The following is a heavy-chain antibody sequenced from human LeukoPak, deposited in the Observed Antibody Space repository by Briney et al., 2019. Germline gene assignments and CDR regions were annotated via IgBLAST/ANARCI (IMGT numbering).Heavy chain of an antibody. Sequence: SETLSLTCGVCGGSFRGYYRSWIRQPPGKGLEWIGEINHSGSTNYNPSLKSRVTISGDTSKNQFSLEVRSVTAADTALYYCARRSRWFGPSLLDYWGQGTLVTVSS. CDR1: GGSFRGYY. V-gene: IGHV4-34*01. CDR3: ARRSRWFGPSLLDY. J-gene: IGHJ4*02. CDR2: INHSGST. D-gene: IGHD3-10*01.